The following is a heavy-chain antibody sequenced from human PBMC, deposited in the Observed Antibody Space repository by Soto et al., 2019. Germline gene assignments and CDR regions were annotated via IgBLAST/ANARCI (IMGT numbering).Heavy chain of an antibody. Sequence: QVQLVQSGAEEKKPGASVKVSCKASGYTFTSYAMHWVRQAPGQRLEWMGWINAGNGNTKYSQKFQGRVTITRDTSESTAYMELSSLRSEDTAVYFCARSSHYKSDAFDIWGQGTMVTVSS. CDR2: INAGNGNT. CDR1: GYTFTSYA. CDR3: ARSSHYKSDAFDI. V-gene: IGHV1-3*05. J-gene: IGHJ3*02. D-gene: IGHD1-20*01.